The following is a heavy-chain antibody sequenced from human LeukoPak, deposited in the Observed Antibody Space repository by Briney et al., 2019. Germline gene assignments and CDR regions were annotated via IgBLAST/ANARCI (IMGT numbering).Heavy chain of an antibody. V-gene: IGHV3-23*01. CDR1: GFTFSSYA. J-gene: IGHJ1*01. CDR2: ISGSGGST. D-gene: IGHD3-22*01. Sequence: GGSLRLSCAASGFTFSSYAMGWVRQAPGKGLEWVSAISGSGGSTYYADSVKGRFTISRDNSKNTLYLQMDSLRAEDTAVYYCAKWGRHYYDSSGHFAEYFQHWGQGTLVTVSS. CDR3: AKWGRHYYDSSGHFAEYFQH.